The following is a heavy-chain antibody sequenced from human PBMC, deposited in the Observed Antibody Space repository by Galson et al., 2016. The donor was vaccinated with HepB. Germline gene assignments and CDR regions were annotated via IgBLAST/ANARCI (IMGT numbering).Heavy chain of an antibody. Sequence: SVKVSCKASGYTFSNYGISWVRQAPGQGLEWMGWISAYNGDTTYGQKFQGRVTMTTDTSTSTAYMELRSLRSDDTAVYYCARPNSTYYYDSGDYRPAYYGMDVWGQGTTVTVSS. V-gene: IGHV1-18*04. CDR2: ISAYNGDT. J-gene: IGHJ6*02. CDR1: GYTFSNYG. CDR3: ARPNSTYYYDSGDYRPAYYGMDV. D-gene: IGHD3-22*01.